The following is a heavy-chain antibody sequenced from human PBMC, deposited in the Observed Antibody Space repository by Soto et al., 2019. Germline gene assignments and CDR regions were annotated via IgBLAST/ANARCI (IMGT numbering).Heavy chain of an antibody. Sequence: EVQVLESGGGLVQRGGSLRLSCAASGFTFHHYAMSWVRQAPGKGLEWVSIIIANGGTFYADSVKGRFTISRDNSKNTVYLQMSSLRVEDTAIYYCAKDYTVAADPSSVILFDYWGQGALVTVSS. J-gene: IGHJ4*02. CDR2: IIANGGT. CDR3: AKDYTVAADPSSVILFDY. V-gene: IGHV3-23*01. D-gene: IGHD2-15*01. CDR1: GFTFHHYA.